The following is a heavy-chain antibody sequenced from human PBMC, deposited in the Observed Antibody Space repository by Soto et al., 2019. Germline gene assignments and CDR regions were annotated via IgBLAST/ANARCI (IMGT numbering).Heavy chain of an antibody. CDR3: AGVTAYGSGSYYRTFDY. D-gene: IGHD3-10*01. CDR1: GGTFSSYA. J-gene: IGHJ4*02. Sequence: SVKVSCKASGGTFSSYAISWVRQAPGQGLEWMGGIIPIFGTANYAQKFQGRVTITADKSTSTAYMELSSLRSEDTAVYYCAGVTAYGSGSYYRTFDYWGQGTLVTVSS. V-gene: IGHV1-69*06. CDR2: IIPIFGTA.